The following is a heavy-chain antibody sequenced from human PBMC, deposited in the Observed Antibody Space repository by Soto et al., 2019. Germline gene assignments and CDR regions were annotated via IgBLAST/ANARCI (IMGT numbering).Heavy chain of an antibody. D-gene: IGHD3-22*01. CDR1: GFTFSSYA. V-gene: IGHV3-23*01. CDR2: ISGSGGST. Sequence: GGSLRLSCAASGFTFSSYAMSWVRQAPGKGLEWVSAISGSGGSTYYADSVKGRFTISRDNSKNTLYLQMNSLRAEDTAVYYCAKDHDSSGYYWLGFDYWGQGTLVTVSS. CDR3: AKDHDSSGYYWLGFDY. J-gene: IGHJ4*02.